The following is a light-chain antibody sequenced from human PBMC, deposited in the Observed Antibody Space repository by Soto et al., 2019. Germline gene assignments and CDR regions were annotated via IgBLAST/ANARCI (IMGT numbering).Light chain of an antibody. J-gene: IGLJ2*01. V-gene: IGLV2-14*01. Sequence: QSVLTQPASVSGSPGQSIAISCTGTGSDIGIYNYVSWYQQYPSQAPKLMIFEVSNRPSGVSNRFSGSKSGNTASLTISGLQAEDEADYYCSSYTGSSTLVLFGGGTKLTVL. CDR2: EVS. CDR3: SSYTGSSTLVL. CDR1: GSDIGIYNY.